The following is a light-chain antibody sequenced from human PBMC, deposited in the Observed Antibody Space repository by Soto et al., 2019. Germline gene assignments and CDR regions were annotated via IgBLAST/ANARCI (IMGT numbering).Light chain of an antibody. CDR1: QSVRSSY. CDR2: GAS. J-gene: IGKJ4*01. V-gene: IGKV3-20*01. CDR3: QHYGRSLT. Sequence: EIVLTQSPGTLSLSPGGRATLSCRASQSVRSSYLAWYQQRPGQAPRLLIFGASFRATGIPDRFSCSGSGTDFTLTISSLEPEDFAVYYSQHYGRSLTFGRGTKVEFK.